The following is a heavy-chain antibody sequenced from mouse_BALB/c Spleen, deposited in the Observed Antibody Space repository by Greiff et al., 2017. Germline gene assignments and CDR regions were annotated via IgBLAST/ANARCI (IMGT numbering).Heavy chain of an antibody. V-gene: IGHV5-6-5*01. D-gene: IGHD1-1*01. CDR2: ISSGGST. CDR3: ARHYYGSFDY. Sequence: DVMLVESGGGLVKPGGSLKLSCAASGFTFSSYAMSWVRQTPEKRLEWVASISSGGSTYYPDSVKGRFTISRDNARNILYLQMSSLRSEDTAMYYCARHYYGSFDYWGQGTTLTVSS. J-gene: IGHJ2*01. CDR1: GFTFSSYA.